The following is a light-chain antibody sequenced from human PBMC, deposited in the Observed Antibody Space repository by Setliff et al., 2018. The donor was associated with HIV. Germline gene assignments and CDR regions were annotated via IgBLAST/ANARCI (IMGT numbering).Light chain of an antibody. V-gene: IGLV2-8*01. Sequence: SVLTQPPSASGSPGQSVAISCTGTSSDIGSHNHVSWYQQYPGKAPKLMIYELSQRPSGVPDRFSGSKSGNTASLTVSGLQAEDEADCYCASYAGDGVHDIYVFGTGTKVTVL. CDR3: ASYAGDGVHDIYV. J-gene: IGLJ1*01. CDR2: ELS. CDR1: SSDIGSHNH.